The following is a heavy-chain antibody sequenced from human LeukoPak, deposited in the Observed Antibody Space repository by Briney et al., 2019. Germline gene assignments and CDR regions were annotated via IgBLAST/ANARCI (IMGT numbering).Heavy chain of an antibody. D-gene: IGHD6-13*01. J-gene: IGHJ4*02. Sequence: SETLSLTCTVSGGSISSGSYYWSWIRQPAGKGLEWIGRIYTSGSTNYNPSLKSRVTISVDTSKNQFSLKLSSVTAADTAVYYCARGFSSSWYDTDYWGQGTLVTVSS. V-gene: IGHV4-61*02. CDR3: ARGFSSSWYDTDY. CDR2: IYTSGST. CDR1: GGSISSGSYY.